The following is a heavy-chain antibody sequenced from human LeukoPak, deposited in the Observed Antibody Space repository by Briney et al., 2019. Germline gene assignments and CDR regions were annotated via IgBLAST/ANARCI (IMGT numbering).Heavy chain of an antibody. CDR2: MNPNSGNT. V-gene: IGHV1-8*03. Sequence: ASVKVSCKASGYTFTSYDINWVRQATGQGLEWMGWMNPNSGNTGYAQKFRGRVTITRNTSISTAYMELSSLRSEDTAVYYCARGSYYYYYMDVWGKGTTVTVSS. J-gene: IGHJ6*03. CDR1: GYTFTSYD. CDR3: ARGSYYYYYMDV.